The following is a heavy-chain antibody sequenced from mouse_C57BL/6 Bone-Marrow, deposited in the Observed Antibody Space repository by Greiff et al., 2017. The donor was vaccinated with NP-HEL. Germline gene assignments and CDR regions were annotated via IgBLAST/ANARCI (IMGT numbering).Heavy chain of an antibody. Sequence: VQLQQPGTELVKPGASVKLSCKASGYTFTSYWMHWVKQRPGQGLEWIGNINPSNGGTNYNEKFKSKATLTVDKSSSTAYMQLSSLTSEDSAVYYCARYTLYYSPYYYAMDYWGQGTSVTVSS. CDR3: ARYTLYYSPYYYAMDY. V-gene: IGHV1-53*01. CDR1: GYTFTSYW. J-gene: IGHJ4*01. D-gene: IGHD2-12*01. CDR2: INPSNGGT.